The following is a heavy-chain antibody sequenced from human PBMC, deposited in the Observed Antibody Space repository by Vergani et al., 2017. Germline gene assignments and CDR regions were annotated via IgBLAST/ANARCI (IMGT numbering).Heavy chain of an antibody. J-gene: IGHJ4*02. D-gene: IGHD4-17*01. CDR2: IWYDGSNK. Sequence: QVQLVESGGGVVQPGRSLRLSCAASGFTFSSYGMHWVRQAPGKGREWVAVIWYDGSNKYYADSVKGRFTLSRENSKNPLYLQMNSLRAEDTAVYYCARDSNDYGDYYFDYWGQGTLVTVSS. CDR3: ARDSNDYGDYYFDY. CDR1: GFTFSSYG. V-gene: IGHV3-33*01.